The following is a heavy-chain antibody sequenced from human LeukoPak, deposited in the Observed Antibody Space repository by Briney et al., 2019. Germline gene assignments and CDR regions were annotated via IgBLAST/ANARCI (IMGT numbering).Heavy chain of an antibody. J-gene: IGHJ4*02. CDR1: GGSFSGYY. V-gene: IGHV4-34*01. CDR3: ARGRRDSWGIVVVPAAMLNY. D-gene: IGHD2-2*01. Sequence: KPSETLSLTCAVYGGSFSGYYWSWIRQPPGKGLEWIGEINHSGSTNYNPSLKSRVTISADTSKNQFSLKLSSVTAADTAVYYCARGRRDSWGIVVVPAAMLNYWGQGTLVTVSS. CDR2: INHSGST.